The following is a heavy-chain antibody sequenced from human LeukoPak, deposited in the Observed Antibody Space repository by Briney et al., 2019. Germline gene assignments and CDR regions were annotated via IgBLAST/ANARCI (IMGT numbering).Heavy chain of an antibody. CDR2: INPNSGGT. V-gene: IGHV1-2*02. CDR1: GYTFTGYY. J-gene: IGHJ5*02. D-gene: IGHD2-21*02. Sequence: EASVKVSCKASGYTFTGYYLHWVRQAPGQGLEWMGWINPNSGGTNYAQKFQGRVTMTRDTSISTAYMELSRLRSDDTAVYYCARDVVVVTGNWFDPWGQGTLVTVSS. CDR3: ARDVVVVTGNWFDP.